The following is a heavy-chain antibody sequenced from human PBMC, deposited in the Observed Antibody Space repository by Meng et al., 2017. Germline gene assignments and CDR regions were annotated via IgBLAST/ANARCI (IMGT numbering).Heavy chain of an antibody. CDR2: IYLDDDK. CDR1: WVSLSNRGVG. Sequence: HIALQEYGAHLVKPPRNTTRTSSFSWVSLSNRGVGVGWIRPPPGKALELLALIYLDDDKRYSPSLKSRLTITKDTSKNPVVLKMTNMEPVDTATYYCAQSYGSNFDYWGQGTLVTVSS. D-gene: IGHD3-10*01. CDR3: AQSYGSNFDY. J-gene: IGHJ4*02. V-gene: IGHV2-5*02.